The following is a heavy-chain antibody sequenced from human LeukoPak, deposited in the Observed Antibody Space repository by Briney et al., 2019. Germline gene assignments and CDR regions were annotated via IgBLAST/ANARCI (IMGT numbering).Heavy chain of an antibody. Sequence: PSETLSLTCTVSGGSISSGGYYWTWIRQHPGKGLEWIGYISYSGSTYYNPSLKSRVAISLDTSKNQFSLKVSSVTAADTVVYYCARDGCSGGSCSYFDYWGRGTLVTVPS. J-gene: IGHJ4*02. V-gene: IGHV4-31*03. CDR3: ARDGCSGGSCSYFDY. CDR1: GGSISSGGYY. CDR2: ISYSGST. D-gene: IGHD2-15*01.